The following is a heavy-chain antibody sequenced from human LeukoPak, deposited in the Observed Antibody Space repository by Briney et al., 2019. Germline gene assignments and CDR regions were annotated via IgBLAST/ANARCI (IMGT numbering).Heavy chain of an antibody. CDR1: GGSISSGDYY. CDR3: ARDHSTYYYGSGSDNWFDP. Sequence: SETLSLTCTVSGGSISSGDYYWSWSRQPPGKGLEWIGYIYYSGSTYYNPSLKSRVTISVDTSKNQFSLKLSSVTAADTAVYYRARDHSTYYYGSGSDNWFDPWGQGTLVTVSS. CDR2: IYYSGST. J-gene: IGHJ5*02. D-gene: IGHD3-10*01. V-gene: IGHV4-30-4*08.